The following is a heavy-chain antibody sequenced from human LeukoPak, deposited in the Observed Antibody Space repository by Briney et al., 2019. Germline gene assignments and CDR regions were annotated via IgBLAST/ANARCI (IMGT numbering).Heavy chain of an antibody. V-gene: IGHV4-31*03. CDR1: GGSISSGGYY. CDR2: IYYSGST. D-gene: IGHD5-18*01. Sequence: SQTLSLTCTVSGGSISSGGYYWSWIRQHPGKGLEWIGYIYYSGSTYYNPSLKSRVTMSVDTSKNQFSLKLSSVTAADTAVYYWARDDTAMANDAFDIWGQGTMVNVSS. CDR3: ARDDTAMANDAFDI. J-gene: IGHJ3*02.